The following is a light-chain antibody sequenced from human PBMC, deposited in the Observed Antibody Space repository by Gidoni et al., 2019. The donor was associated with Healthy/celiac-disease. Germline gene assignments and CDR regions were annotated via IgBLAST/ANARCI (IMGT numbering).Light chain of an antibody. V-gene: IGKV1-9*01. CDR2: AAS. J-gene: IGKJ3*01. Sequence: DIQLTQSPSFLSASVGDRVTITCRASQGISSYLVWYQQKPGKAPKLLIYAASTLQSGVPSRFSGGGSGTEFTLTISSLQPEDFATYYCQQLNSYLFTFGPGTKVDIK. CDR3: QQLNSYLFT. CDR1: QGISSY.